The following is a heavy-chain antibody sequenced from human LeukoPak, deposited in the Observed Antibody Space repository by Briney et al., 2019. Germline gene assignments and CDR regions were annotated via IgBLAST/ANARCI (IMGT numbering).Heavy chain of an antibody. D-gene: IGHD3-10*01. V-gene: IGHV1-2*06. CDR2: INPNSGGT. J-gene: IGHJ5*02. Sequence: ASVKVSCKASGYTFTGYYMHWVRQAPGQGLEWMGRINPNSGGTNYAQKFQGRVTRTRDTSISTAYMKLSRLKSDDTAVYYWARDRKTRGDNWFDPWGQGTLVTVSS. CDR3: ARDRKTRGDNWFDP. CDR1: GYTFTGYY.